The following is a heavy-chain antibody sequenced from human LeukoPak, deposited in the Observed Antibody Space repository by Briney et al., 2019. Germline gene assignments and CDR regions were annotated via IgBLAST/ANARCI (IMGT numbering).Heavy chain of an antibody. D-gene: IGHD5-12*01. CDR2: FDPEDGET. J-gene: IGHJ4*02. V-gene: IGHV1-24*01. Sequence: ASVKVSCKVSGYTLTELSMHWVQQAPGKGLEWMGGFDPEDGETIYAQKFQGRVTMTEDTSTDTAYMELSSLRSEGTAVYYCATSRSDREWLRGFDYWGQGTLVTVSS. CDR3: ATSRSDREWLRGFDY. CDR1: GYTLTELS.